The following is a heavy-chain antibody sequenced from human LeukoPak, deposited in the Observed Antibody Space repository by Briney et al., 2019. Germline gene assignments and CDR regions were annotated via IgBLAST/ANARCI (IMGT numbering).Heavy chain of an antibody. J-gene: IGHJ6*02. CDR3: ARHAYSSSSARYYGMDV. V-gene: IGHV4-39*01. CDR2: IYYSGST. CDR1: GGSISSSSYY. Sequence: ASETLSLTCTVSGGSISSSSYYWGWIRQPPGKGLEWIGSIYYSGSTYYNPSLKSRVTISVDTSKNQFSLKLGSVTAADTAVYYCARHAYSSSSARYYGMDVWGQGTTVTVSS. D-gene: IGHD6-6*01.